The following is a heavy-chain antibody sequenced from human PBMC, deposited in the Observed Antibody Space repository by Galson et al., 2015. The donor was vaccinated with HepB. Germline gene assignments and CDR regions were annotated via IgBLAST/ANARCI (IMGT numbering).Heavy chain of an antibody. CDR1: GFTFRTSG. CDR2: IGYRETYK. V-gene: IGHV3-21*01. J-gene: IGHJ4*02. Sequence: SLRLSCAASGFTFRTSGMTWVRQAPGKGLELVAVIGYRETYKHYADSVKGRFAISRDNAKNSVYLQMNSLRVEDTAVYYCARDASEWSRDYWGQGTLVAVSS. CDR3: ARDASEWSRDY. D-gene: IGHD3-3*01.